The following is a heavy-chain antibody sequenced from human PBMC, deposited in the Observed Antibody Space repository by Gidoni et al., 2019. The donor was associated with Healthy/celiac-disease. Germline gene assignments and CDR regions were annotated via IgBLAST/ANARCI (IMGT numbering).Heavy chain of an antibody. CDR2: ISWNSGSI. Sequence: EVQLVESGGGLVQPGRSLRLSGSASGFTFDDYAMHWVRQAPGKGLEWVSGISWNSGSIGYADSVKGRFTISRDNAKNSLYLQMNSLRAEDTALYYCAKDFLVVAAAVGGMDVWGQGTTVTVSS. V-gene: IGHV3-9*01. J-gene: IGHJ6*02. D-gene: IGHD6-13*01. CDR3: AKDFLVVAAAVGGMDV. CDR1: GFTFDDYA.